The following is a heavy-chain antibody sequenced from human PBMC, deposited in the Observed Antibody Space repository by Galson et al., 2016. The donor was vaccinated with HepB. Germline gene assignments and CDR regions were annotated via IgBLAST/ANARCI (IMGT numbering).Heavy chain of an antibody. Sequence: SVKVSCKASGDTFTGYYLHWVRQAPGQGLEWMGWINPKSGATKYVQKFQGRVTMSRDTSITTAYMEMSRLGSDDTAIYSCAIRSYGDFDDAFEIWGRGTMVTVSS. CDR3: AIRSYGDFDDAFEI. CDR1: GDTFTGYY. CDR2: INPKSGAT. V-gene: IGHV1-2*02. D-gene: IGHD4-17*01. J-gene: IGHJ3*02.